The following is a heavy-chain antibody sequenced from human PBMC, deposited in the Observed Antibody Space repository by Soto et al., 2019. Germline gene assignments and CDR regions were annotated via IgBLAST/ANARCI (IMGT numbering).Heavy chain of an antibody. CDR2: IIPIYGTT. V-gene: IGHV1-69*13. Sequence: SVKVSCKASGDTFSNYVISWVRQAPGHGLEWMGGIIPIYGTTNYAQKFQDRVTITADGSTSTAYMELSSLRSEDTAVYYCVSAAAYWGQGTLVTVSS. CDR3: VSAAAY. CDR1: GDTFSNYV. D-gene: IGHD6-25*01. J-gene: IGHJ4*02.